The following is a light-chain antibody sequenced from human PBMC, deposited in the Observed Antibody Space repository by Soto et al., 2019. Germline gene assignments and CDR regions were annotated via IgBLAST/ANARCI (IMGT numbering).Light chain of an antibody. CDR3: QQYDNWPPCT. V-gene: IGKV3-15*01. CDR2: DTS. J-gene: IGKJ2*02. Sequence: EIVMTRSPATLSVSPGERVTLSCRASQSVSRFLAWYQQRPGQAPRLLIYDTSTRATGVPARFSGSGSGTEFSLTISSLQSEDFAVYYCQQYDNWPPCTFGQGTKLEVK. CDR1: QSVSRF.